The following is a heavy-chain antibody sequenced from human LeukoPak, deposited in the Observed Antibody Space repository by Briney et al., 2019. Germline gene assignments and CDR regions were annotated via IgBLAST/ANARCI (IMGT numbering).Heavy chain of an antibody. CDR1: GYTLTELS. CDR2: FDPEDGET. V-gene: IGHV1-24*01. Sequence: ASVKVSCKVSGYTLTELSMHWVRQALGKGLEWMGGFDPEDGETIYAQKFQGRVTMTEDTSTDTAYMELSSLRSEDTAVYYCATLYCSSTSCKTNNWFDPWGQGTLVTVSS. D-gene: IGHD2-2*01. J-gene: IGHJ5*02. CDR3: ATLYCSSTSCKTNNWFDP.